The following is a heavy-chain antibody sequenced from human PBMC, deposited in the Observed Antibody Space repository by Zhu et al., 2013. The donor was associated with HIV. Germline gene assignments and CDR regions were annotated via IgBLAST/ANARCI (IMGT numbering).Heavy chain of an antibody. Sequence: QVHLVQSGAEVKKPGASVKISCKASGYTFTNHYIHWVRQAPGQGLEWMGGIIPIFGTANYAQKFQGRVTITADESTSTAYMELSSLRSEDTAVYYCASTLWFGELLNYYYYGMDVWGQGTTVTVSS. CDR1: GYTFTNHY. D-gene: IGHD3-10*01. V-gene: IGHV1-69*13. CDR2: IIPIFGTA. J-gene: IGHJ6*02. CDR3: ASTLWFGELLNYYYYGMDV.